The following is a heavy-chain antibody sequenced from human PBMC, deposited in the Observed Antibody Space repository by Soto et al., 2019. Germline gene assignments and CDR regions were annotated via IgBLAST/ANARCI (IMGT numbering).Heavy chain of an antibody. CDR2: IYPGDSDT. Sequence: RGESLKISCKASGYSFSTYWSAWVRQRPGKGLDWMGIIYPGDSDTRYSPSFQGQVTISVDNSIDTAYLEWTTLRASDSAMYYCARHSLATQPGDYWGQGTRVTVSS. CDR1: GYSFSTYW. D-gene: IGHD5-12*01. V-gene: IGHV5-51*01. J-gene: IGHJ4*02. CDR3: ARHSLATQPGDY.